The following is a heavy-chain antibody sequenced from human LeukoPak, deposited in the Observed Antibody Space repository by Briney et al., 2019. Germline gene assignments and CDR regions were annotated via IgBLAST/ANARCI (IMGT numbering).Heavy chain of an antibody. CDR1: GFIFSSYG. Sequence: PGGSLRLSCAASGFIFSSYGMHWVRQAPGKGLEWVAFIRYDGSNKYYADSVKGRFTISRDNSKNTLYLQMNSLRAEDTAVYYCAKVYSGSYHYYFDYWGQGTLVTVSS. J-gene: IGHJ4*02. D-gene: IGHD1-26*01. CDR2: IRYDGSNK. V-gene: IGHV3-30*02. CDR3: AKVYSGSYHYYFDY.